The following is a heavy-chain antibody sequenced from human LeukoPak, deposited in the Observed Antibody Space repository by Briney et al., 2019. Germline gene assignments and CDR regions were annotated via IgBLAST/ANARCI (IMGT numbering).Heavy chain of an antibody. CDR1: GGSISSGGYS. CDR3: ARGVVIAPQTFDY. V-gene: IGHV4-30-4*07. Sequence: SETLSLTCAVSGGSISSGGYSWSWIRQPPGKGLEWIGYIYYSGSTYYNPSLKSRVTISVDTSKNQFSLKLSSVTAADTAVYYCARGVVIAPQTFDYWGQGILVTVSS. J-gene: IGHJ4*02. D-gene: IGHD2-21*01. CDR2: IYYSGST.